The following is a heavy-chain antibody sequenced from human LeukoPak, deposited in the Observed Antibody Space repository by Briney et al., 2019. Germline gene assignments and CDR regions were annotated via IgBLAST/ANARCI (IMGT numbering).Heavy chain of an antibody. CDR2: IYYSGSI. J-gene: IGHJ4*02. V-gene: IGHV4-39*01. D-gene: IGHD3-10*01. CDR1: GGSISSSNYY. CDR3: ARHCAYGSGTYVPFDY. Sequence: SETLSLTCTVSGGSISSSNYYWGWVRQPPGKGLEWIGNIYYSGSIFYNPSLRSRITISVDTSKNQFSLKLRSVTAADTAVYYCARHCAYGSGTYVPFDYWGQGTLVTVSS.